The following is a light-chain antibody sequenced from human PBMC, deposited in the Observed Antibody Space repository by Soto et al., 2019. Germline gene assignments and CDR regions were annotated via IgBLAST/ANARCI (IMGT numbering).Light chain of an antibody. CDR3: QQYNNWPSWT. CDR1: QCVSSN. V-gene: IGKV3-15*01. Sequence: EIVMTQSPATLSVSAGERATLSCRASQCVSSNLAWYQQKPGQAPRLLIYGASTRSTGIPARFSGSGSGTEFTLTISSLQSEDFAVYYCQQYNNWPSWTFGQGTKVEIK. J-gene: IGKJ1*01. CDR2: GAS.